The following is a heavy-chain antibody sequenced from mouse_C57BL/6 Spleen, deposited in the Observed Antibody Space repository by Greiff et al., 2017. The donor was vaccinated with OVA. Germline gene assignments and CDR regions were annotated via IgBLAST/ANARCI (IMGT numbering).Heavy chain of an antibody. Sequence: VMLVESGAELARPGASVKMSCKASGYTFTSYTMHWVKQRPGQGLEWIGYINPSSGYTKYNQKFKDKATLTADKSSSTAYMQLSSLTSEDSAVYYCARSGGKDYWGQGTTLTVSS. D-gene: IGHD2-1*01. J-gene: IGHJ2*01. CDR3: ARSGGKDY. CDR1: GYTFTSYT. V-gene: IGHV1-4*01. CDR2: INPSSGYT.